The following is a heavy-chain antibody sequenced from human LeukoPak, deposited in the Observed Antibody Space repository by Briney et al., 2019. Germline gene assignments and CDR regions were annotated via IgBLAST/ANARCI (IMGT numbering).Heavy chain of an antibody. J-gene: IGHJ6*02. CDR2: ISGSGGST. V-gene: IGHV3-23*01. D-gene: IGHD3-10*02. CDR3: AGEAKFGETYGMDV. Sequence: GGSLRFSCAASGFTFSSYAMSWVRQAPGKGLEWVSAISGSGGSTYYADSVKGWFTISRDNSKNTLYLQMNSLRAEDTAVYYCAGEAKFGETYGMDVWGQGTTATVSS. CDR1: GFTFSSYA.